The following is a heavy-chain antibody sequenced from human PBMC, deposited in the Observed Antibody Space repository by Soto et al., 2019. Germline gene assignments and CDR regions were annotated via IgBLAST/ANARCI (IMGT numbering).Heavy chain of an antibody. CDR3: ATSDGHAWYTY. CDR1: GDSVTSHY. Sequence: QVQLQESGPGLVTPSETLSLTCSFSGDSVTSHYWTWIRQSPEKGLEWIGYMHYTGFSHYNPSLKSRITISVDRSKNQFTLHLTSVTVEDTAVYSCATSDGHAWYTYWGQGTQVTVSS. J-gene: IGHJ4*02. CDR2: MHYTGFS. D-gene: IGHD6-13*01. V-gene: IGHV4-59*02.